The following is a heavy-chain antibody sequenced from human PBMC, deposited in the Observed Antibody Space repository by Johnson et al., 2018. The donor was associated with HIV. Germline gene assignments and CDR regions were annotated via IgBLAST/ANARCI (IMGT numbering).Heavy chain of an antibody. J-gene: IGHJ3*02. CDR2: IHSAGST. CDR1: GFSVTSKY. CDR3: ARDQFGTITTGGDGAFDI. Sequence: VQLVESGGGVVQPGGSLRLSCAASGFSVTSKYLSWVRQARGKGLEWVSLIHSAGSTSYADSVKGRFTISRDNSRNALYLQMNSLRAEDTTVFYCARDQFGTITTGGDGAFDIWGQGTMVTVSS. V-gene: IGHV3-66*01. D-gene: IGHD5-24*01.